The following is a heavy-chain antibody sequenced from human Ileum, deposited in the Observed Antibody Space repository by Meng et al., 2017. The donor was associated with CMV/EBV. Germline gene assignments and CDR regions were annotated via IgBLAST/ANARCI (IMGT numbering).Heavy chain of an antibody. V-gene: IGHV3-74*01. Sequence: GESLKISCAASGFTFSSYWMHWVRQAPGKGLVWVSRINSDGSSTSYADSVKGRFTISRDNAKNTLYLQMNSLRAEDTAVYYCARALVVVVPAAMAYYYYYGMDVWGQGTTVTVSS. CDR1: GFTFSSYW. J-gene: IGHJ6*02. CDR3: ARALVVVVPAAMAYYYYYGMDV. CDR2: INSDGSST. D-gene: IGHD2-2*01.